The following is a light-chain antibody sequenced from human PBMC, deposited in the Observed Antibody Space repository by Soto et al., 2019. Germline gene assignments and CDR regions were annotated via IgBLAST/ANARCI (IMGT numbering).Light chain of an antibody. CDR3: LQHNTYPYT. CDR2: ETS. V-gene: IGKV1-17*03. Sequence: DVQMAQSPSAMSASVGDRVTIACRASQDISRFVAWFQHKPGRAPERLIYETSNLQPGVPSRFSGSGSGTEFPLAISGLQPEDFATYYCLQHNTYPYTFGQGTKTGDQT. J-gene: IGKJ2*01. CDR1: QDISRF.